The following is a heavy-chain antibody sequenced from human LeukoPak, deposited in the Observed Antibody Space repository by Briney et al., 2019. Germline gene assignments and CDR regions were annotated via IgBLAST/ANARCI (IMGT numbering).Heavy chain of an antibody. CDR2: IYYSGST. CDR3: ARDPGSGWPFFDY. D-gene: IGHD6-19*01. V-gene: IGHV4-59*01. J-gene: IGHJ4*02. Sequence: SETLPLTCTVSGGSISSYYWSWIRQPPGKGLEWIGYIYYSGSTNYNPSLKSRVTISVDTSKNQFSLKLSSVTAADTAVYYCARDPGSGWPFFDYWGQGTLVTVSS. CDR1: GGSISSYY.